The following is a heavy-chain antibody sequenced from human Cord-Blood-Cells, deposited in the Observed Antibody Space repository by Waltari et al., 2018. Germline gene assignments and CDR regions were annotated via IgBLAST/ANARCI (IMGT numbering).Heavy chain of an antibody. V-gene: IGHV1-2*04. CDR1: AYTFTGYY. Sequence: QVQLVQSGAEVKKPEASVKVSCKASAYTFTGYYMHWVRQAPGQGLEWMGWINPKSGGTNYAQKFQGWVTMTRYTSMSTAYMELSRLGSDDTAVYYCAREGSVSYYAAFDIWGQGTMVTVSS. CDR2: INPKSGGT. D-gene: IGHD1-26*01. CDR3: AREGSVSYYAAFDI. J-gene: IGHJ3*02.